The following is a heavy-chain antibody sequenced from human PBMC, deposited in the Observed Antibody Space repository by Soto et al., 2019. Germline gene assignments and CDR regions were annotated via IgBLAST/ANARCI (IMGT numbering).Heavy chain of an antibody. Sequence: TLSLTCSVSGGSVTGGGYYWSWIRQVPGKGVEWIGYIYNTGSTFYNPSLKSRVTISLDTSKSQFSLKLTAVTAADTDMYSCAGSTAPSIFDYWGQGSPVTVSS. CDR1: GGSVTGGGYY. J-gene: IGHJ4*02. D-gene: IGHD2-2*01. CDR2: IYNTGST. CDR3: AGSTAPSIFDY. V-gene: IGHV4-31*03.